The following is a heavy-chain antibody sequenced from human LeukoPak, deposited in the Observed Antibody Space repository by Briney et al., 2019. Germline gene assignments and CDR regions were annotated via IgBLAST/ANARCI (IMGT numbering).Heavy chain of an antibody. CDR2: IYPGDSDT. D-gene: IGHD4-17*01. J-gene: IGHJ4*02. V-gene: IGHV5-51*01. CDR1: GYSFTSYW. Sequence: GESLQISCKGSGYSFTSYWIGWVRQLPGKGLEWMGIIYPGDSDTRYSPSFQGQVTISADKSISTAYLQWSSLEASDTAMYYCASTLGTVTTVYFDYWGQGTLDTVSS. CDR3: ASTLGTVTTVYFDY.